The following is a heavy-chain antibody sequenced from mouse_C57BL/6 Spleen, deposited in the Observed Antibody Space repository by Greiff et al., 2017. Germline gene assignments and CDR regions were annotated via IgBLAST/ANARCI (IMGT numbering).Heavy chain of an antibody. Sequence: QVQLKQSGPELVKPGASVKISCKASGYSFTSYYIHWVKQRPGQGLEWIGWIYPGSGNTKYNEKFKGKATLTADTSSSTAYMQLSSLTSEDSAVYYCARYDYGYAMDYWGQGTSVTVSS. J-gene: IGHJ4*01. CDR2: IYPGSGNT. D-gene: IGHD1-1*01. CDR1: GYSFTSYY. CDR3: ARYDYGYAMDY. V-gene: IGHV1-66*01.